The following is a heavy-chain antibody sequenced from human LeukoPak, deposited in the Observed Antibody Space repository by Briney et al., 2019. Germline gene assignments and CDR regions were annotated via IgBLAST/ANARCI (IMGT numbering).Heavy chain of an antibody. D-gene: IGHD6-13*01. V-gene: IGHV1-2*02. Sequence: ASVKVSCKASGYIFTGYYMHWVRQAPGQGLEWMGWINPESDVTKYAQKFQGRVTMTRDRSISTAYMELSSLRSDDTAVYYCAKDGGSWYLTGYYYYMDVWGKGTTVTISS. J-gene: IGHJ6*03. CDR3: AKDGGSWYLTGYYYYMDV. CDR1: GYIFTGYY. CDR2: INPESDVT.